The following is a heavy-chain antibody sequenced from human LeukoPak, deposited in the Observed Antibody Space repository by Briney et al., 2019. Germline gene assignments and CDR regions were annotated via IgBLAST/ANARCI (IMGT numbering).Heavy chain of an antibody. CDR1: GGSISSSSYY. CDR3: ARSIVVVTATNWFDP. D-gene: IGHD2-21*02. V-gene: IGHV4-39*01. CDR2: IYYSGST. Sequence: PSETLSLTCTVSGGSISSSSYYWGWIRQPPGKGLEWIGSIYYSGSTYYNPSLKSRVTISVDTSKNQFSLKLSSVTAADTAVYYCARSIVVVTATNWFDPWGQGTLVTVSS. J-gene: IGHJ5*02.